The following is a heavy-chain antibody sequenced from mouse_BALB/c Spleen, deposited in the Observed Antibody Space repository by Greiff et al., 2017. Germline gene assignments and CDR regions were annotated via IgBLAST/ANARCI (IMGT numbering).Heavy chain of an antibody. Sequence: VQLQQSGPGLVAPSQSLSITCTVSGFSLTTYGVHWVRQPPGKGLEWLGVIWAGGSTNYNSALMSRLSISKDNSKSQVFLKMNSLQTDDTAMYYCAREWGITTGSWFAYWGQGTLVTVSA. CDR3: AREWGITTGSWFAY. CDR2: IWAGGST. J-gene: IGHJ3*01. V-gene: IGHV2-9*02. CDR1: GFSLTTYG. D-gene: IGHD2-4*01.